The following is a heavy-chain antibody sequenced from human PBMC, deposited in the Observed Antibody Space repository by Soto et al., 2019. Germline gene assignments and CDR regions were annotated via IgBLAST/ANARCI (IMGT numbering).Heavy chain of an antibody. J-gene: IGHJ4*02. D-gene: IGHD3-10*01. CDR1: GFTFNSYA. V-gene: IGHV3-23*01. Sequence: EVQLLESGGGLVQPGGSLRLSCGGSGFTFNSYAMTWVRQAPGKGLEWVSAISGSGGTTYYANSVKGRFTISRDQSKDTLYLQMNSLRAEDTAIYYCAKDRHYGSGTYSDSYLDYWVQVTLVTVSS. CDR2: ISGSGGTT. CDR3: AKDRHYGSGTYSDSYLDY.